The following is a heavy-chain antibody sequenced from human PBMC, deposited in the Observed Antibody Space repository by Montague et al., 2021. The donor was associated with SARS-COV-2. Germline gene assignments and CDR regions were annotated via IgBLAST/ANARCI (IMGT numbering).Heavy chain of an antibody. CDR3: ARIVVVTYSHFDL. Sequence: SETLSLTYTVSGGHYFWSWIRQPPGKGLEWIGYIYYSGTTKYNPSLESRVTISLDTSKNQLSLRLSSVTAADTAVYYCARIVVVTYSHFDLWGRGTLVTVSS. V-gene: IGHV4-59*01. D-gene: IGHD3-22*01. CDR1: GGHYF. J-gene: IGHJ2*01. CDR2: IYYSGTT.